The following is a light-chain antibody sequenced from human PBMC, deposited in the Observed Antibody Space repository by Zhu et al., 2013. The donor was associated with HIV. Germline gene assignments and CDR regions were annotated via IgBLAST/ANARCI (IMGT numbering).Light chain of an antibody. J-gene: IGLJ2*01. Sequence: QSVLTQPPSVSGAPGQRVTISCTGSSSNIGAGYDVHWYQQLPGTAPKLLIYGNSNRPSGVPDRFSGSTSGTSASLAISGLRSDDDGDYYCAAWDDSLSAVVFGAGTRLTV. CDR2: GNS. CDR3: AAWDDSLSAVV. V-gene: IGLV1-40*01. CDR1: SSNIGAGYD.